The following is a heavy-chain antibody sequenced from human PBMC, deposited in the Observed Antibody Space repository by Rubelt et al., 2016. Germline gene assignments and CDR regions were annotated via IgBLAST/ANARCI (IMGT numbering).Heavy chain of an antibody. V-gene: IGHV5-51*01. CDR1: GYSFTSYW. J-gene: IGHJ4*02. CDR2: IYPGDSDT. CDR3: ARIYCSGGSCYAFDY. D-gene: IGHD2-15*01. Sequence: EVQLVQSGAEVKKPGESLKISCKGSGYSFTSYWIGWVRQMPGKGLEWMGIIYPGDSDTRFSLSVQGLFIISADKAISTAYLQGSSLKASDTAMYYCARIYCSGGSCYAFDYWGQGTLVTVSS.